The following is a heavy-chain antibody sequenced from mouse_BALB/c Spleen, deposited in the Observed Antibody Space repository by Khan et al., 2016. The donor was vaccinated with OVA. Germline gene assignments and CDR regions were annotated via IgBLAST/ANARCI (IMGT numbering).Heavy chain of an antibody. CDR1: GFTFSSYA. CDR3: ARPPITTVVATSYWFFDV. Sequence: EVELVESGGGLVQPGGSLKLSCAASGFTFSSYAMSWVRQTPEKRLEWVATISSGDNNTYYPDTVKGRFTISRDNAKNTLYLQMSRLRSEDTAMYYCARPPITTVVATSYWFFDVWGAGTTVTVSS. D-gene: IGHD1-1*01. J-gene: IGHJ1*01. V-gene: IGHV5-9-3*01. CDR2: ISSGDNNT.